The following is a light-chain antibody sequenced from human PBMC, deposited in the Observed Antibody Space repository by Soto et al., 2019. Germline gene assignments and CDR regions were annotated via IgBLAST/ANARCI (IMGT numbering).Light chain of an antibody. CDR3: QQHTT. CDR1: QGISSW. Sequence: DIQMTQSPSALSASVGDRVTITCRGSQGISSWLAWYQQKPGKAPRLLIYKASSLASGVPSRFSGSGSGTEFTLTISSLQPEDVATYHCQQHTTVGQGTKVDSK. J-gene: IGKJ1*01. V-gene: IGKV1-5*03. CDR2: KAS.